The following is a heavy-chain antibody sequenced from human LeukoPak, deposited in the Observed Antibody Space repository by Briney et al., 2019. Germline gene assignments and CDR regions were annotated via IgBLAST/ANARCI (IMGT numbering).Heavy chain of an antibody. Sequence: KLGESPRISCKGSGYSFTSYWISWVRQMPGKGLEWMGRIDPSDSYTNYSPSFQGHVTISADKSISTAYLQWSSLKASDTAMYYCARHGYYYDSSGYYRNWFDRWGQGTLVTVSS. CDR1: GYSFTSYW. CDR3: ARHGYYYDSSGYYRNWFDR. D-gene: IGHD3-22*01. V-gene: IGHV5-10-1*01. J-gene: IGHJ5*02. CDR2: IDPSDSYT.